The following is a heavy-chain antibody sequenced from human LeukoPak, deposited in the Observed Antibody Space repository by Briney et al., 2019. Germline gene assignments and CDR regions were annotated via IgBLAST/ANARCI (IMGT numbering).Heavy chain of an antibody. CDR2: ISSSGTTI. D-gene: IGHD2-15*01. J-gene: IGHJ5*02. Sequence: PGGSLRLSCAASGVTFSSYEMNWVRQAPGRGLEGVSYISSSGTTIYYADSVKGRFTISRDNAKNSLYLQMNSLRAEDTAVYYCARVGVVVAATGNLWFDPWGQGTLVTVSS. V-gene: IGHV3-48*03. CDR1: GVTFSSYE. CDR3: ARVGVVVAATGNLWFDP.